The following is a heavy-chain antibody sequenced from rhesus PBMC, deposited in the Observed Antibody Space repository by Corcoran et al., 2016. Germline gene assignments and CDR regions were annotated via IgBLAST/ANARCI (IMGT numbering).Heavy chain of an antibody. D-gene: IGHD5-24*01. CDR1: GFTFSSYA. Sequence: EVQLVETGGGLVQPGGSLRLSCAASGFTFSSYAMQWVRQATGKGLGWISAINSGGGSTYYAGAVKVRLPIPRDNSKNTLSLRMNSLRAEDTAVYYCAKDRDTAGTVGWCQGVLVTVSS. V-gene: IGHV3-103*01. J-gene: IGHJ4*01. CDR2: INSGGGST. CDR3: AKDRDTAGTVG.